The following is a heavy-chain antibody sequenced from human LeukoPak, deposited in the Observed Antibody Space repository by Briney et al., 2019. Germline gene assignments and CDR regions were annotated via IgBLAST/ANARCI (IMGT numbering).Heavy chain of an antibody. CDR2: ISGSGGST. CDR1: AFTFSSYA. V-gene: IGHV3-23*01. J-gene: IGHJ4*02. CDR3: AKATRVRGVIPHFDY. Sequence: GASLRLSLAPAAFTFSSYAISWVCQAPGGRLEWVSAISGSGGSTYYADSVKGRFTISRDNSKNTLYLQMNSLRAEDTAVYYCAKATRVRGVIPHFDYWGQGTLVTVSS. D-gene: IGHD3-16*02.